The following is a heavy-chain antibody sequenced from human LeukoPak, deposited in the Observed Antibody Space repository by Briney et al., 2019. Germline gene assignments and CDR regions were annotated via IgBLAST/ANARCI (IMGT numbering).Heavy chain of an antibody. V-gene: IGHV3-7*04. J-gene: IGHJ4*02. CDR1: GFTFSSYW. CDR3: ARVSAYFDY. CDR2: IKQDGSEK. Sequence: GGSLRLSCAASGFTFSSYWMSWVRQAPGKGLEWVGNIKQDGSEKYYVDSVKGRFTISRDNAENSLYLQMNSLRAEDSAVYYCARVSAYFDYWGQGALVTVSS. D-gene: IGHD2-2*01.